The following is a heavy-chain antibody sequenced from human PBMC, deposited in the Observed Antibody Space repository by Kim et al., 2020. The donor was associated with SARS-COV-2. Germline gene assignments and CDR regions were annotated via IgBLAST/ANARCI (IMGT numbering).Heavy chain of an antibody. CDR2: INAGNGNT. CDR1: GYTFTSYA. CDR3: ARDRYYGGNSNFDY. V-gene: IGHV1-3*01. Sequence: ASVKVSCKASGYTFTSYAMHWVRQAPGQRLEWMGWINAGNGNTKYSQQFQGRVTITRDTSASTAYMELSSLRSEDTAVYYCARDRYYGGNSNFDYWGQGTLVTVSS. J-gene: IGHJ4*02. D-gene: IGHD4-17*01.